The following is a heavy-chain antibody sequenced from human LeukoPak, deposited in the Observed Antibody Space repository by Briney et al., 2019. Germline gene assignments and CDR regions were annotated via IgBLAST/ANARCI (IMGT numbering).Heavy chain of an antibody. J-gene: IGHJ6*02. CDR1: GFTFSSYW. CDR2: IYSGGST. V-gene: IGHV3-53*04. D-gene: IGHD3-10*01. Sequence: GGSLRLSCAASGFTFSSYWMHWVRQAPGKGLEWVSVIYSGGSTYYADSVKGRFTISRHNSKNTLYLQMNSLRAEDTAVYYCARHHAGYYYGSGSYKSYYYGMDVWGQGTTVTVSS. CDR3: ARHHAGYYYGSGSYKSYYYGMDV.